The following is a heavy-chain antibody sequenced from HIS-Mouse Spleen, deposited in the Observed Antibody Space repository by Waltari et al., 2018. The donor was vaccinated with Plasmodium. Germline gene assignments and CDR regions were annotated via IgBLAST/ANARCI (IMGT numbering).Heavy chain of an antibody. D-gene: IGHD6-13*01. J-gene: IGHJ1*01. CDR2: FNPNRGGP. CDR1: GYTFTGYY. Sequence: QVQLVQSGAEVKKPGASVKVSCKASGYTFTGYYMHWVRQAPGQGLEWKEWFNPNRGGPKYAQKCQGRVTITRDTYISTAYMELSRLRSDDTAVYYCARVLGYKAAAGTFVEYFQHWGQGTLVTVSS. V-gene: IGHV1-2*02. CDR3: ARVLGYKAAAGTFVEYFQH.